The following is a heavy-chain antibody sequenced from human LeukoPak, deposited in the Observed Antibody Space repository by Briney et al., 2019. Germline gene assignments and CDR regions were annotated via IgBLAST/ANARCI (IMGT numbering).Heavy chain of an antibody. CDR2: INAGNGNT. D-gene: IGHD3-10*01. CDR1: GYTFTSYA. CDR3: ARDFRGSGSSTYYFDY. V-gene: IGHV1-3*01. J-gene: IGHJ4*02. Sequence: ASVKVSCKASGYTFTSYAMHWVRQAPGQRLEWMGWINAGNGNTKYSQKFQGRVTITRDTSASTAYMELSSLRSEDTAVYYCARDFRGSGSSTYYFDYRGQGTLVTVSS.